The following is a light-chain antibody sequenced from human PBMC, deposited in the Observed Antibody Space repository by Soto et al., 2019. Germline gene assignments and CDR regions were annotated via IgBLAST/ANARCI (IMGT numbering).Light chain of an antibody. CDR1: QGISSY. Sequence: DIQLTQSPSFLSAYVGARVTITCRASQGISSYLAWYQQKPGKAPKLLIYAASTLQSGVPSRFSGSGSGTDFTLRSSSLQHEDYATNYCQQLNSYPFTFGGGNKVESK. CDR2: AAS. J-gene: IGKJ4*01. CDR3: QQLNSYPFT. V-gene: IGKV1-9*01.